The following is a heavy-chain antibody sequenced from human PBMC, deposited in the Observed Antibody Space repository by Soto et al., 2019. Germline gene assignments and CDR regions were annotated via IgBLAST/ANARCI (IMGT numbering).Heavy chain of an antibody. J-gene: IGHJ3*02. Sequence: PGGSLRLSCAASGFTFSSYWMSWVRQAPGKGLEWVANIKQDGSEKYYVDSVKGRFTISRDNAKNSLYLQMNSLRAEDTAVYYCARAGYSSGHDAFDIWGQGTMVTVSS. D-gene: IGHD6-19*01. CDR3: ARAGYSSGHDAFDI. CDR1: GFTFSSYW. V-gene: IGHV3-7*01. CDR2: IKQDGSEK.